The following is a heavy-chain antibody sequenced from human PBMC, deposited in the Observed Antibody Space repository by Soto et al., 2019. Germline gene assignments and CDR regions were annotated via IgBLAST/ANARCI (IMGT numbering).Heavy chain of an antibody. D-gene: IGHD5-12*01. V-gene: IGHV1-69*13. Sequence: SVKISCKASGGSFSSFGISWVRQAPGQGLEWMGGIIPVFGRPNYAQRFRGRLTITADESTNTVYLELIDLRSEDTAVYYCAREGSGYNLWGQGTQVTVS. CDR2: IIPVFGRP. J-gene: IGHJ1*01. CDR1: GGSFSSFG. CDR3: AREGSGYNL.